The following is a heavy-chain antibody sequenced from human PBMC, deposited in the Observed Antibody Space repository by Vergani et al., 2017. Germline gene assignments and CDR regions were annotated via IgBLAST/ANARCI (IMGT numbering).Heavy chain of an antibody. D-gene: IGHD1-7*01. V-gene: IGHV1-3*01. J-gene: IGHJ4*02. CDR1: GYTFTTYA. CDR3: ARDGAGTTFXFDY. Sequence: QVQLVQSGAEVKKPGASVKVSCKASGYTFTTYAMHWVRQAPGQRLEWMGWINAGNGNTKYSQKFQGRVTITTDTSASTAYMELSSLRSEDTAVYYCARDGAGTTFXFDYWGQGTLVTVSS. CDR2: INAGNGNT.